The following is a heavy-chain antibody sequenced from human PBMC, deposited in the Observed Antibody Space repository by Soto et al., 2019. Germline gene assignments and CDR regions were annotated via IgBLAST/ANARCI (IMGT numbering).Heavy chain of an antibody. CDR2: INHSGST. CDR3: ARGITGTTRADDY. CDR1: GGSFSGYY. V-gene: IGHV4-34*01. D-gene: IGHD1-7*01. Sequence: SETLSLTCAVYGGSFSGYYWSWIRQPPGKGLEWIGEINHSGSTNYNPSLKSRVTISVDTSKNQFSLKLSSVTAADTAVYYCARGITGTTRADDYWGQGTLVTSPQ. J-gene: IGHJ4*02.